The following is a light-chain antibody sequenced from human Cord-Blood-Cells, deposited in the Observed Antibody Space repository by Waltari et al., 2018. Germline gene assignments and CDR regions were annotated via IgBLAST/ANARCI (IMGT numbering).Light chain of an antibody. Sequence: QSVLTQPPSASGTPGQRVTIPCSGSSSNIGSNYVYWYQHLPGTAPKLPIYRNNQRPSGVPDRFSGSKSGTSASLAISGLRSEDEADYYCAAWDDSLSGWVFGGGTKLTVL. V-gene: IGLV1-47*01. CDR2: RNN. CDR1: SSNIGSNY. J-gene: IGLJ3*02. CDR3: AAWDDSLSGWV.